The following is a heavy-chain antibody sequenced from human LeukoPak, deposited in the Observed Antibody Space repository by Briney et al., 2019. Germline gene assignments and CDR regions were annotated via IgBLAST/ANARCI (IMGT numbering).Heavy chain of an antibody. D-gene: IGHD3-22*01. Sequence: GGSLRLSCAASGFTFSSYAMSWVRQAPGKGLEWVSAISGSGGSTYYADSVKGRFTISRDNSKNTLYLQMNSLRAEDTAVYYCAKVGGLYYYDSSGLYYFDYWGQGTLVTVSS. V-gene: IGHV3-23*01. J-gene: IGHJ4*02. CDR3: AKVGGLYYYDSSGLYYFDY. CDR2: ISGSGGST. CDR1: GFTFSSYA.